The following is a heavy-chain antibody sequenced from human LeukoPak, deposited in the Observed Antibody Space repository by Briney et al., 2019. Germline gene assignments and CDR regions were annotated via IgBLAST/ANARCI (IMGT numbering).Heavy chain of an antibody. D-gene: IGHD3-16*02. V-gene: IGHV4-4*02. CDR2: IYHSGST. Sequence: SETLSLTCAVSGGSISSSNWWSWVRQPPGKGLEWIGEIYHSGSTNYNPSLKSRVTISVDTSKNQFSLKLSSVTAADTAVYYCARVNYDYVWGSYRPFDYWGQGTWSPSPQ. J-gene: IGHJ4*02. CDR3: ARVNYDYVWGSYRPFDY. CDR1: GGSISSSNW.